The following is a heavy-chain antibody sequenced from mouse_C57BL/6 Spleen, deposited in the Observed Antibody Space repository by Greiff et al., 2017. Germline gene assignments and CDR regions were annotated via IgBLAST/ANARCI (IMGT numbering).Heavy chain of an antibody. CDR2: ISDGGSYT. Sequence: EVHLVESGGGLVKPGGSLKLSCAASGFTFSSYALSWVRQTPEKRLEWVATISDGGSYTSYPDNVKGRFTISRDNAKNNLYLQMSHLKSEDTAMYYCARADYDWYFDVWGTGTTVTVSS. D-gene: IGHD2-4*01. V-gene: IGHV5-4*01. J-gene: IGHJ1*03. CDR1: GFTFSSYA. CDR3: ARADYDWYFDV.